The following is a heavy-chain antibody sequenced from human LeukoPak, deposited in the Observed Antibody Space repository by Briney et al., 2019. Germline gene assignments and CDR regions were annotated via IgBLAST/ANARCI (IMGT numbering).Heavy chain of an antibody. CDR2: INSDGGST. CDR3: ARGDEYSSSSVADY. CDR1: GFTFSSYW. J-gene: IGHJ4*02. D-gene: IGHD6-6*01. Sequence: GGSLRLSCAASGFTFSSYWMHWVRQAPGKGLVWVSRINSDGGSTSHADSVKGRFTISRDNAKNSLYLQMNSLRDEDTAVYYCARGDEYSSSSVADYWGQGTLVTVSS. V-gene: IGHV3-74*01.